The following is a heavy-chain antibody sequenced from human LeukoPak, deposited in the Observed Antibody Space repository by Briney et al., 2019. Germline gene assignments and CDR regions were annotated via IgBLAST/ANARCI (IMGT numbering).Heavy chain of an antibody. CDR1: GYTFTGYY. J-gene: IGHJ4*02. Sequence: ASVKVSCKASGYTFTGYYMHWVRQAPGQGLEWMEWINPNSGGTNYAQKFQGRVTMTRDTSISTAYMELSRLRSDDTAVYYCAGEYYDSSGYDYWGQGTLVTVSS. CDR3: AGEYYDSSGYDY. V-gene: IGHV1-2*02. CDR2: INPNSGGT. D-gene: IGHD3-22*01.